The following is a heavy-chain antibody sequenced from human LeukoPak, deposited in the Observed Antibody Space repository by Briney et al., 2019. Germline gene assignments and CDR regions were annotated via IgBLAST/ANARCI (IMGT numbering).Heavy chain of an antibody. V-gene: IGHV1-2*02. Sequence: ASVKDSCKASGYTFTGYYMHWVRQAPGQGLEWMGWINPNSGGTNYAQKFQGRVTMTRDTSISTAYMELSRLRSDDTAVYYCARDSAGGYDPNWFDPWDQGTLVTVSS. CDR2: INPNSGGT. CDR3: ARDSAGGYDPNWFDP. J-gene: IGHJ5*02. D-gene: IGHD5-12*01. CDR1: GYTFTGYY.